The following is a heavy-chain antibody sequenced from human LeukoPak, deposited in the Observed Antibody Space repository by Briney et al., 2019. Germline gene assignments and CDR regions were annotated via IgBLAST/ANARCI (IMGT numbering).Heavy chain of an antibody. CDR1: GGSISSSSYY. CDR2: IYYSGST. D-gene: IGHD2-2*01. J-gene: IGHJ6*04. V-gene: IGHV4-61*05. CDR3: ARLGGDIVVVPAARKGLDV. Sequence: PSETLSLTCTVSGGSISSSSYYWGWIRQPPGKGLEWIGYIYYSGSTNYNPSLKSRVTISVDTSKNQFSLKLSSVTAADTAVYYCARLGGDIVVVPAARKGLDVWGKGTTVTVSS.